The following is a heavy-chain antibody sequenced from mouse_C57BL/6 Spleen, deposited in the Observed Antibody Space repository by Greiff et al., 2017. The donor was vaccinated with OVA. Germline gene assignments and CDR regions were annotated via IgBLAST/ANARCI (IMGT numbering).Heavy chain of an antibody. Sequence: QVQLQQPGAELVRPGSSVKLSCKASGYTFTSYWMDWVKQRPGQGLEWIGNIYPSDSETNYNQKFKDKATLTVDKSSSTAYMQLSSLTSDDSAVYYCARSDDYDFWYFDVWGTGTTVTVSS. CDR3: ARSDDYDFWYFDV. D-gene: IGHD2-4*01. J-gene: IGHJ1*03. V-gene: IGHV1-61*01. CDR1: GYTFTSYW. CDR2: IYPSDSET.